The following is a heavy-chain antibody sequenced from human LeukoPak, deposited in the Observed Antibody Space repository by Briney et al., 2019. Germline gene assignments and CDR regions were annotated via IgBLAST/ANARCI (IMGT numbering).Heavy chain of an antibody. V-gene: IGHV3-48*04. D-gene: IGHD3-16*01. CDR3: VREKGGFGFDP. J-gene: IGHJ5*02. CDR1: GFNFGIYS. CDR2: VSAGSTGI. Sequence: GGSLRLSCAGSGFNFGIYSMDWVRQAPGKGLEWVAYVSAGSTGIFYAASVKGRFSISRDNAQKSLYLQMNSLRAEDTAIYYCVREKGGFGFDPWGQGTLVTVSS.